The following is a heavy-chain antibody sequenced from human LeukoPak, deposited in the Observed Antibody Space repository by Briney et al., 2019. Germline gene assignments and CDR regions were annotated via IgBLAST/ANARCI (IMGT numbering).Heavy chain of an antibody. V-gene: IGHV1-18*01. J-gene: IGHJ4*02. CDR1: GYTFTSYG. D-gene: IGHD5-12*01. Sequence: RASVKVSCKASGYTFTSYGISWVRQAPGQGLEWMGWISAYNGNTNYAQKLQGRVTMTEDTSTDTAYMELSSLRSEDTAVYYCARAHVDIVATRPFDYWGQGTLVTVSS. CDR2: ISAYNGNT. CDR3: ARAHVDIVATRPFDY.